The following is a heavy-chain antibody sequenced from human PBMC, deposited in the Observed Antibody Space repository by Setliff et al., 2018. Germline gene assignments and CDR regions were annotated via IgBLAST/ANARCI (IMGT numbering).Heavy chain of an antibody. CDR2: IIPIFGTA. Sequence: GASVKVSCKASGYTFTGYYMHWVRQAPGQGLEWMGRIIPIFGTANYAQKFQDRVTITRDTSASTAYMEVSSLRSEDTAVYYCARARTGSPLAGNWFDPWGQGTLVTVSS. CDR1: GYTFTGYY. CDR3: ARARTGSPLAGNWFDP. V-gene: IGHV1-46*01. D-gene: IGHD3-10*01. J-gene: IGHJ5*02.